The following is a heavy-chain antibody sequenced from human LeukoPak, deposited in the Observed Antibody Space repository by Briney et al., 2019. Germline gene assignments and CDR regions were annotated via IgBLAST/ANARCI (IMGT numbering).Heavy chain of an antibody. J-gene: IGHJ4*02. D-gene: IGHD3-10*01. Sequence: KFGESLKISCKASGYDFTNKWIAWVRQMPGKGLEWMGIIYPGDSETKYSPSFQGQVTISANQSISTAYLQWSSLKSSDTAMYYCARQYYGSGGYNYWGQGTLVTVSS. CDR1: GYDFTNKW. V-gene: IGHV5-51*01. CDR3: ARQYYGSGGYNY. CDR2: IYPGDSET.